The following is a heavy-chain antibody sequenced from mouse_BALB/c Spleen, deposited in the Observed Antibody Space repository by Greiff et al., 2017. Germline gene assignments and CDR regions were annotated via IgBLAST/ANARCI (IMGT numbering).Heavy chain of an antibody. Sequence: EVHLVESGGGLVQPGGSRKLSCAASGFTFSSFGMHWVRQAPEKGLEWVAYISSGSSTIYYADTVKGRLTISRDNPKNTLFLQTTSLRSEDTAMYDCAREEEMGLLRAMDYWGQGTSVTVSS. D-gene: IGHD2-3*01. CDR1: GFTFSSFG. V-gene: IGHV5-17*02. CDR2: ISSGSSTI. J-gene: IGHJ4*01. CDR3: AREEEMGLLRAMDY.